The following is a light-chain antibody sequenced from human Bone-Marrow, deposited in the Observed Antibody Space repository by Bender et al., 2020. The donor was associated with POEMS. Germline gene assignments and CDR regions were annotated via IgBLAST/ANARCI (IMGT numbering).Light chain of an antibody. V-gene: IGLV2-14*01. CDR2: EVR. CDR3: STWDDRLNAWL. J-gene: IGLJ3*02. Sequence: QSALTQPASVSGSPGQSITISCTGTSSDVGAYNYVSWYQQHSGKVPKLIIFEVRHRPSGVSNRFSGSKSGNTASLTISGLQAEDEADYYCSTWDDRLNAWLFGGGTKLTVL. CDR1: SSDVGAYNY.